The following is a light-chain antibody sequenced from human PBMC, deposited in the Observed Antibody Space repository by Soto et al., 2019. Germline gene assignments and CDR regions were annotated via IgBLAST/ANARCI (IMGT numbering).Light chain of an antibody. J-gene: IGKJ5*01. Sequence: EIVLTQSPDTLSLSPGERATLSCRTSESVTTRHLAWNQQKPGQAPRLLIYGTSNRATGIPDRFSGSGSETDLTLTISRLEPEDFAVYYCKHYGRSRITFGRGTRLEIK. V-gene: IGKV3-20*01. CDR3: KHYGRSRIT. CDR2: GTS. CDR1: ESVTTRH.